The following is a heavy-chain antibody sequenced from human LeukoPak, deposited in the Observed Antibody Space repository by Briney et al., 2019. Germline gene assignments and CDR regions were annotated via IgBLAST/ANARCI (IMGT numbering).Heavy chain of an antibody. CDR2: IIPIFGTA. CDR1: GGXFSSYA. CDR3: ASSLRRYYDSSGKLDY. J-gene: IGHJ4*02. D-gene: IGHD3-22*01. Sequence: PLASVKVSCKASGGXFSSYAISWVRQAPGQGLEWMGGIIPIFGTANYAQKFQGRVTITADESTSTAYMELSSLRSEDTAVYYCASSLRRYYDSSGKLDYWGQGTLVTVSS. V-gene: IGHV1-69*13.